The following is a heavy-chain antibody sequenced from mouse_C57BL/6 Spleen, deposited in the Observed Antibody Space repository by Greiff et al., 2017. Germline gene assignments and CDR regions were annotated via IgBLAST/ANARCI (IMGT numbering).Heavy chain of an antibody. V-gene: IGHV1-9*01. CDR3: ASGGYDYDLYAMDY. Sequence: VQLQQSGAELMKPGASVKLSCKATGYTFTGYWIEWVKQRPGHGLEWIGEILPGSGSTNYNEKFKGKATFTADTSSNTAYMQLSSLTTEDSAVYSCASGGYDYDLYAMDYWGQGTSVTVSS. J-gene: IGHJ4*01. CDR2: ILPGSGST. D-gene: IGHD2-4*01. CDR1: GYTFTGYW.